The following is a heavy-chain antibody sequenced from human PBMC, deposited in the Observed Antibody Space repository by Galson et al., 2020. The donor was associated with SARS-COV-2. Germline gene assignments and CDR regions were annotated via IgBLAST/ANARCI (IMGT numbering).Heavy chain of an antibody. D-gene: IGHD5-18*01. CDR2: ISTSSSYT. CDR1: GFPFSTYS. Sequence: GESLKISCAASGFPFSTYSMNWVRLAPGKGLEWFSSISTSSSYTYYVDSVKGRFSISRDNPRNSLYLKMNSLRAEDTAVYYCARDEGIRGYDYGRLYYGMEVWGQGTTVTVSS. V-gene: IGHV3-21*01. J-gene: IGHJ6*02. CDR3: ARDEGIRGYDYGRLYYGMEV.